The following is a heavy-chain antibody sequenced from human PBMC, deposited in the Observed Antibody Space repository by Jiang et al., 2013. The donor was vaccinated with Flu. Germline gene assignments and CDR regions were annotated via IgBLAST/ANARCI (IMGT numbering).Heavy chain of an antibody. CDR1: AGSISSGPYY. CDR3: VRGQRDGYGSGSKFAMDV. Sequence: GSGLVKPSQTLSLTCTVSAGSISSGPYYWSWIRQHPEKGLEWLGYIYHTGSAYYNPSLQSPVIISVDTSKNQFSLRLNSVTAADTAVYYCVRGQRDGYGSGSKFAMDVWGKGTTVTVSS. V-gene: IGHV4-31*01. CDR2: IYHTGSA. J-gene: IGHJ6*04. D-gene: IGHD3-10*01.